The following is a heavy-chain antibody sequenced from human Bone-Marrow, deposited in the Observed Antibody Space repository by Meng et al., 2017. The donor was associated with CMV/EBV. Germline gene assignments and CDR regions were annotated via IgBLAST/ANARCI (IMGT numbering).Heavy chain of an antibody. D-gene: IGHD3-22*01. CDR3: AKERYYYDSSGPGVDY. V-gene: IGHV3-48*01. CDR1: GFTFSSYD. Sequence: GESLKISCAASGFTFSSYDMNWVRQAPGKGLEWVSYISNSRSTIYYADSVKGRFTVSRDNSKNTLYLQMNSLRAEDTAVYYCAKERYYYDSSGPGVDYWGQGTLVTVSS. CDR2: ISNSRSTI. J-gene: IGHJ4*02.